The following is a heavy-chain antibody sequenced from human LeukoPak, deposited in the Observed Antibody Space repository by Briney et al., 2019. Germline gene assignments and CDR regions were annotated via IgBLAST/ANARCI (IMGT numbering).Heavy chain of an antibody. V-gene: IGHV3-7*01. Sequence: GGSLRLSCAASRFTVSRDYMNWVRQAPGKGLEWVANIKQDGSEKYYVDSVKGRFTISRDNAKNSLYLQMNSLRAEDTAVYYCARVVWQWLVYFDYWGQGTLVTVSS. J-gene: IGHJ4*02. D-gene: IGHD6-19*01. CDR3: ARVVWQWLVYFDY. CDR1: RFTVSRDY. CDR2: IKQDGSEK.